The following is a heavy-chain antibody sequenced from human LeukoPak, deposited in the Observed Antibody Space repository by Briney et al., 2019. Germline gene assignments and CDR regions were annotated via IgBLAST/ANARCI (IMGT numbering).Heavy chain of an antibody. V-gene: IGHV3-20*04. CDR1: GFTFDDYG. CDR3: ARVAARPYYYYYMDV. D-gene: IGHD6-6*01. CDR2: INWNDGST. Sequence: GGSLRLSCAASGFTFDDYGMSWVRQAPGKGLEWVSGINWNDGSTGYADSVKGRFTISRDNAKNSLYLQMNSLRAEDTAVYYCARVAARPYYYYYMDVWGKGTTVTVSS. J-gene: IGHJ6*03.